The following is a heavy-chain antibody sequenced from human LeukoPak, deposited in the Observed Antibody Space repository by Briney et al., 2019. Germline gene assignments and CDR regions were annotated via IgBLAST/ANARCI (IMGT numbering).Heavy chain of an antibody. CDR1: GFTFSSYG. CDR2: ISGSGGST. CDR3: ARAFNYYGSADFQH. Sequence: GGSLRLSCAASGFTFSSYGMSWVRQAPGKGLEWVSGISGSGGSTYYADSVKGRFTISRDNAKNSLYLQMNSLRAEDTAVYYCARAFNYYGSADFQHWGQGTLVTVSS. J-gene: IGHJ1*01. D-gene: IGHD3-10*01. V-gene: IGHV3-23*01.